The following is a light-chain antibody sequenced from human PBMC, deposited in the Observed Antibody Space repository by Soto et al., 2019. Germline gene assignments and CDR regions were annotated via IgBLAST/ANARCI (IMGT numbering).Light chain of an antibody. CDR1: QSVSSK. CDR3: QQFNNWPRT. J-gene: IGKJ1*01. CDR2: DAS. Sequence: EIAMPQSPATLSVSPGERATLSCRASQSVSSKLAWYQQKPGQAPRLLIYDASTRATGIPARFSGSGSGTEFTLTISSLQSEDFAVYYCQQFNNWPRTFGQGTKV. V-gene: IGKV3-15*01.